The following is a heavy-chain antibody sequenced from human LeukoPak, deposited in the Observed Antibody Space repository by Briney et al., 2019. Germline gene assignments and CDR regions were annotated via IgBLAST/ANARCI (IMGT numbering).Heavy chain of an antibody. CDR2: VHYSGST. Sequence: PSETLSLTCTVSGGSISSGGYYWSWIRQHPGKGLEWIAHVHYSGSTYYNPSLKSRVTISVDTSKNQFSLNLSSVTAADTAVYYCARDVVVVPAAIHYGMDVWGQGTTVTVSS. J-gene: IGHJ6*02. CDR1: GGSISSGGYY. D-gene: IGHD2-2*01. V-gene: IGHV4-31*03. CDR3: ARDVVVVPAAIHYGMDV.